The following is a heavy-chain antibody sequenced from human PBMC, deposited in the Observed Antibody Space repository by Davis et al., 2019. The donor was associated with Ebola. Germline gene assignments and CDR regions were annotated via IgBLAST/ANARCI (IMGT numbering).Heavy chain of an antibody. Sequence: AASVKVSCKASGYTFTSYGISWVRQAPGHGLEWMGWISAYNGNTNYAQKLQGRVTLTPDTSTSTAYMELRSLRSDDTAVYYSARDKRISPSRYYYGIDVWGQGTTVTVSS. V-gene: IGHV1-18*01. CDR3: ARDKRISPSRYYYGIDV. CDR2: ISAYNGNT. J-gene: IGHJ6*02. D-gene: IGHD2/OR15-2a*01. CDR1: GYTFTSYG.